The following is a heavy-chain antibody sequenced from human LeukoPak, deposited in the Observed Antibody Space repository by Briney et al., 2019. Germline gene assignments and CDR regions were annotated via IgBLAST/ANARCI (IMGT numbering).Heavy chain of an antibody. D-gene: IGHD6-6*01. J-gene: IGHJ4*02. Sequence: ASVKVSCKASEYTFTSYYMHWVRQAPGQGLEWMGIINPSGGSTSYAQKFQGRVTMTRDTSTSTVYMELSSLRSEDTAVYYCARDLAYSSSSGSLLRDYWGQGTLVTVSS. CDR1: EYTFTSYY. V-gene: IGHV1-46*03. CDR3: ARDLAYSSSSGSLLRDY. CDR2: INPSGGST.